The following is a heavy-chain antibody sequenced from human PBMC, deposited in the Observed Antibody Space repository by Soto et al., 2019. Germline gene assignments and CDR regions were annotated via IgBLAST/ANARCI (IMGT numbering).Heavy chain of an antibody. CDR1: GGSITGGDYY. V-gene: IGHV4-30-4*01. CDR2: IFYSGST. Sequence: PSETLSLTCTVSGGSITGGDYYWNWIRQSPGKGLEWIGSIFYSGSTYYNPSLKSRAAISLDTGKNQFSLKLSSVTAADTAVYYCARALYQLLLPVYFDYWGQGTLVTVSS. D-gene: IGHD2-2*01. J-gene: IGHJ4*02. CDR3: ARALYQLLLPVYFDY.